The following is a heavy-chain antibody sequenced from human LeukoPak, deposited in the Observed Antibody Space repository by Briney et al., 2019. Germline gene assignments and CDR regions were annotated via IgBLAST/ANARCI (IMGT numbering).Heavy chain of an antibody. CDR1: GFTFSSYA. J-gene: IGHJ3*02. V-gene: IGHV3-30-3*02. CDR3: ANDASKYQLPNFAFDI. Sequence: GGSLRLSCAASGFTFSSYAMHWVRQAPGKGPEWVAVISYDGSNKYYADSVKGRFTISRDNSKNTLYLQMNSLRAEDTAVYYCANDASKYQLPNFAFDIWGQGTMVTVSS. CDR2: ISYDGSNK. D-gene: IGHD2-2*01.